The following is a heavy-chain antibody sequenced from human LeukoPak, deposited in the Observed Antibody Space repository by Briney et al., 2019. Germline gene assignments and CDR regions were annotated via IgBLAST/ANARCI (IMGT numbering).Heavy chain of an antibody. Sequence: GGSLRLSCAASGFTFSSYGMHWVRQAPGKGLEWVAVISYDGSNKYYADSVKGRFTISRDNSKNTLYLQMNSLRAEDTAVYYCAKDRETFSSYGYFDYWGQGTLVPVSS. D-gene: IGHD2-21*01. CDR2: ISYDGSNK. J-gene: IGHJ4*02. CDR3: AKDRETFSSYGYFDY. CDR1: GFTFSSYG. V-gene: IGHV3-30*18.